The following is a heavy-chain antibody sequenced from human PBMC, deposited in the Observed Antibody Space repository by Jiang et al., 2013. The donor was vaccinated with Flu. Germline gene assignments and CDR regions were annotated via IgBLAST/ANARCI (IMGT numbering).Heavy chain of an antibody. Sequence: LKISCKGSGYSFTSYWIGWVRQMPGKGLEWMGIIYPGDSDTRYSPSFQGQVTISADKSISTAYLQWSSLKASDTAMYYCARHGRSYYGHDAFDIWGQGTMVTVSS. V-gene: IGHV5-51*01. J-gene: IGHJ3*02. D-gene: IGHD1-26*01. CDR1: GYSFTSYW. CDR2: IYPGDSDT. CDR3: ARHGRSYYGHDAFDI.